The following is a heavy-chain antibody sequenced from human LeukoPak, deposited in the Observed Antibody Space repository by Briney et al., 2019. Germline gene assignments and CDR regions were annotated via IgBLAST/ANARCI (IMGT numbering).Heavy chain of an antibody. CDR2: ISGSGGST. J-gene: IGHJ3*02. CDR1: GSTVSSYA. CDR3: AKDLEIWFGELYAFDI. Sequence: GRSLTPSCALSGSTVSSYATSWVRHAPGKGLEWVSAISGSGGSTSYADSVKGRFTISRDNSKNTLYLQMNSLRAEDTAVYYCAKDLEIWFGELYAFDIWGQGTMVTVSS. D-gene: IGHD3-10*01. V-gene: IGHV3-23*01.